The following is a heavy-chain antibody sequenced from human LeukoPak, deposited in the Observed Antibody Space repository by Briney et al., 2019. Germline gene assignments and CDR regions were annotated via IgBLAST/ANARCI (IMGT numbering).Heavy chain of an antibody. J-gene: IGHJ4*02. Sequence: GGSLRLSCAASGFTFSSYAMSWVRQAPGKGLEWVSAISGSGGSTYYADSVKGRFTISRDNSKSTLYLQMNSLRAEDTAVYYCAKDEYYDSSGCYDYWGQGTLVTVSS. V-gene: IGHV3-23*01. CDR2: ISGSGGST. CDR3: AKDEYYDSSGCYDY. CDR1: GFTFSSYA. D-gene: IGHD3-22*01.